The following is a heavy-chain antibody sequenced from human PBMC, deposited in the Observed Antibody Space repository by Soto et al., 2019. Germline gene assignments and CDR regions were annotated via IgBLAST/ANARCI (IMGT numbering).Heavy chain of an antibody. CDR3: ARALPGIAAAGKYYYYMDV. CDR1: GYTFTGYY. D-gene: IGHD6-13*01. J-gene: IGHJ6*03. CDR2: INPNSGGT. V-gene: IGHV1-2*04. Sequence: ASVKVACNASGYTFTGYYMHWVRQAPGQGLEWMGWINPNSGGTNYAQKFQGWVTMTRDTSISTAYMELSRLRSDDTAVYYCARALPGIAAAGKYYYYMDVWGKGTTVTVSS.